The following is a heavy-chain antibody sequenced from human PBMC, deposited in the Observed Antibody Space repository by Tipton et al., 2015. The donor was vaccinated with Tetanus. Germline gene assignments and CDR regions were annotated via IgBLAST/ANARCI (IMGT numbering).Heavy chain of an antibody. D-gene: IGHD2-2*01. Sequence: GLVKPSETLSLTCTVSGGSLRGGDHYWSWIRQPPGKGLEWLAYISSSGSTNSNYSLKSRVAISMDTSKNQISLKLSSVTAADTAVYYCARRSYCSSSRCFDAFDLWGQGTMVTVSS. CDR2: ISSSGST. V-gene: IGHV4-61*08. CDR3: ARRSYCSSSRCFDAFDL. CDR1: GGSLRGGDHY. J-gene: IGHJ3*01.